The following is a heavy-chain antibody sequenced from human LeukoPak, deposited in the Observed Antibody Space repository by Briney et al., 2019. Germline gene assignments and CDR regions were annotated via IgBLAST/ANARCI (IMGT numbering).Heavy chain of an antibody. CDR2: IYYSGGT. J-gene: IGHJ6*03. CDR3: ARAPGSWYYYYYYMDV. Sequence: SETLSLTCTVSGDSVSSSLYYWGWTRQPPGKGLDWIGSIYYSGGTYYNPSLKSRVTISIDTSKNQFSLKLSSVTAADTAVYYCARAPGSWYYYYYYMDVWGKGTTVTVSS. D-gene: IGHD3-10*01. CDR1: GDSVSSSLYY. V-gene: IGHV4-39*07.